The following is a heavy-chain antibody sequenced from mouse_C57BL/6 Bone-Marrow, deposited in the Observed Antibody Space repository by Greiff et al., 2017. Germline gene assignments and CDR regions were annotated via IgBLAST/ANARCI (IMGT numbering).Heavy chain of an antibody. V-gene: IGHV1-26*01. CDR1: GYTFADYY. CDR2: INPNNGGT. CDR3: ADYYGKGDYAMDY. D-gene: IGHD2-1*01. J-gene: IGHJ4*01. Sequence: VQLQQSGPELVKPGASVKISCKASGYTFADYYMNWVKQSHGKSLEWIGDINPNNGGTSYNQKFKGKATLTVDKSSSTAYMELRSLTSEDSAVYYWADYYGKGDYAMDYWSQGTSVTVSS.